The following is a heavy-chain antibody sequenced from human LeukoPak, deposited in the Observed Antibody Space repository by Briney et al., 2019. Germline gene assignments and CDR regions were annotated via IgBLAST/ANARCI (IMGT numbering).Heavy chain of an antibody. D-gene: IGHD2-15*01. Sequence: PSETLSLTCIVSGGSISSYYWSWIRQPAGKGLEWIGRIYTSGSTNYNPSLKSRVTMSVDTSKNQFSLKLSSVTAADTAVYYCARSYCSGGSCYSDFDYWGQGTLVTVPS. V-gene: IGHV4-4*07. CDR2: IYTSGST. CDR1: GGSISSYY. CDR3: ARSYCSGGSCYSDFDY. J-gene: IGHJ4*02.